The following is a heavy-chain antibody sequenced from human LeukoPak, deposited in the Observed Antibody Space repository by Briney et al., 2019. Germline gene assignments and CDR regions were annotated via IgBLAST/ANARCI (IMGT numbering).Heavy chain of an antibody. CDR2: IYYSGST. CDR1: GGSISSYY. CDR3: ARDRWQLPDV. V-gene: IGHV4-59*01. D-gene: IGHD2-15*01. Sequence: SETLSLTCTVSGGSISSYYWSWIRQPPGKGLEWIGYIYYSGSTNYNPSLKSRVTISVDTSKNQFSLKLSSVTAADTAVYYCARDRWQLPDVWGQGTTVTVSS. J-gene: IGHJ6*02.